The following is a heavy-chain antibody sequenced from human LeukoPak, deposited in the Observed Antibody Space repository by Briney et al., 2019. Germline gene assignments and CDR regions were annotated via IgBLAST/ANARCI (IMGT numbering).Heavy chain of an antibody. CDR1: GFNVGLYY. CDR2: LYSGGIT. D-gene: IGHD3-3*02. V-gene: IGHV3-66*01. CDR3: ARAHLLNALDI. Sequence: GGSLRLSCEATGFNVGLYYMNWVRQFPGKGLEWLSILYSGGITFYADSVRGRFTISRDESTNTVFLEMRDLRVNDSGIYSCARAHLLNALDIWGQGTPLSVSS. J-gene: IGHJ3*02.